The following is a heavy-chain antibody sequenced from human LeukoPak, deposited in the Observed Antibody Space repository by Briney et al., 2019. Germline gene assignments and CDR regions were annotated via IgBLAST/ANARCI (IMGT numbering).Heavy chain of an antibody. CDR3: TREGEVGTSWSWFDP. V-gene: IGHV6-1*01. CDR1: GDSVSSNSAA. J-gene: IGHJ5*02. Sequence: SQTLSLTCAISGDSVSSNSAAWNWIRQSPPRGLEWLGRTYYRSKWYNDYAVSLKSRITINPDTSKNQFSLQLNSVTPEDTAVYYCTREGEVGTSWSWFDPWGQGTLVTVSS. CDR2: TYYRSKWYN. D-gene: IGHD1-26*01.